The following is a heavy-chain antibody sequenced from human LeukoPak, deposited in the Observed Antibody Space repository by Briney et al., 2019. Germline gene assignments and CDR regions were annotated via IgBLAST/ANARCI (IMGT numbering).Heavy chain of an antibody. V-gene: IGHV4-59*12. CDR1: GGSISSYY. CDR3: ARGNVFTSGWYYFDY. J-gene: IGHJ4*02. CDR2: IYYSGST. Sequence: SETLSLTCTVSGGSISSYYWSWIRQPPGKGLEWIGYIYYSGSTNYNPSLKSRVTTSIDTSKNQFSLKLSSVTAADTAVYYCARGNVFTSGWYYFDYWGQGILVTVSS. D-gene: IGHD6-19*01.